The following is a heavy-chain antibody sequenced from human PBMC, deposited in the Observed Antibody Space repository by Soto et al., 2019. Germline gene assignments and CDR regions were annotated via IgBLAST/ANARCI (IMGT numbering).Heavy chain of an antibody. Sequence: QVQLVQSGAEEKKPGASVKVSCKASGYTFTSYAMHWVRQAPGQRLEWMGWLNAGNGNTKYSQKFQGRVTSTRDTSASTAYMELSSLRSEDTAVYYCARAWVVVTAPDYWGQGTLVTVSS. J-gene: IGHJ4*02. CDR3: ARAWVVVTAPDY. D-gene: IGHD2-21*02. CDR1: GYTFTSYA. V-gene: IGHV1-3*05. CDR2: LNAGNGNT.